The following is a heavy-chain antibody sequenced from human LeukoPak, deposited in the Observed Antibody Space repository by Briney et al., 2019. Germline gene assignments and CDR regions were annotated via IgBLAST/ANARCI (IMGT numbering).Heavy chain of an antibody. V-gene: IGHV3-15*05. D-gene: IGHD3-3*01. CDR1: GFSVINAW. Sequence: GGALRLSCAASGFSVINAWMSWVRQAPGQGLEWVGRIKSRADGGTTGYAAPVEGRFSISRDDSENTLYLQMNSLQIDDTALYYCLIFPGRWGQGTLVTVSS. CDR3: LIFPGR. CDR2: IKSRADGGTT. J-gene: IGHJ4*02.